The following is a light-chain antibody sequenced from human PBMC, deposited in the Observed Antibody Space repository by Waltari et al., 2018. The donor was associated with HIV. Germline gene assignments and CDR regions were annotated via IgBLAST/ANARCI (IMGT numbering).Light chain of an antibody. CDR3: QVWDTGDHPGV. Sequence: SYELTQPPSVSLAPGQKARITCGGPEIGDQSVHWYQQKPGQAPVLVVYDDRDRPSGVPERFSGSNSGNTATLTISRVEAGDEAAYYCQVWDTGDHPGVFGGGTKLTVL. CDR2: DDR. CDR1: EIGDQS. J-gene: IGLJ3*02. V-gene: IGLV3-21*02.